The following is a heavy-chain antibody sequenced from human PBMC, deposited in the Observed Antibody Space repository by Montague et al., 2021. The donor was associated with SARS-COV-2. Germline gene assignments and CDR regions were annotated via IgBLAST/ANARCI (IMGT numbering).Heavy chain of an antibody. V-gene: IGHV4-31*03. Sequence: TLSLTCTVSGGSISRCGYYWIWLRQRPGQDLVWRGYIYDSASTYYXXXLEIRVTISVDTSKNQFSLKLSSVTAADTAVYYCARVRITMIIVVTYFDYWGQGTLVTVSS. CDR1: GGSISRCGYY. D-gene: IGHD3-22*01. CDR2: IYDSAST. CDR3: ARVRITMIIVVTYFDY. J-gene: IGHJ4*02.